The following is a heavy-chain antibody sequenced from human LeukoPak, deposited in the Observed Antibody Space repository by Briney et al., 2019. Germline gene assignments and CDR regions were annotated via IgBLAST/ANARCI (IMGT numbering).Heavy chain of an antibody. CDR3: ARDTQDIVVVPAAISDDAFDI. D-gene: IGHD2-2*02. CDR2: INWNGGST. Sequence: GGSLRLSCAASGFTFDDYGMSWVRHAPGKGLEWVSGINWNGGSTVYADSVKGRFTISRDNAKNSLYLQMNSLRAEDTALYYCARDTQDIVVVPAAISDDAFDIWGQGTMVTVSS. CDR1: GFTFDDYG. V-gene: IGHV3-20*04. J-gene: IGHJ3*02.